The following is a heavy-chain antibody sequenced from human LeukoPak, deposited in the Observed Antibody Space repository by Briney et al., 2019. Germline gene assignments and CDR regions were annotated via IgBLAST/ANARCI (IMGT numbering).Heavy chain of an antibody. D-gene: IGHD5-24*01. V-gene: IGHV4-59*01. Sequence: PSETLSLTCTVSGGSISSYYWSWIRQPPGKGLEWIGYIYNTGSTKYNPSLKSRVTISLDTSKNQFSLKLSSVTAADTAVYYCARDLDGYNDCDIWGQGTMVTVSS. J-gene: IGHJ3*02. CDR3: ARDLDGYNDCDI. CDR1: GGSISSYY. CDR2: IYNTGST.